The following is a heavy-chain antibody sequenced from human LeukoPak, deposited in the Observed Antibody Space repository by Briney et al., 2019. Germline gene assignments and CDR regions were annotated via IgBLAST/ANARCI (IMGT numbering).Heavy chain of an antibody. Sequence: VASVKVSCKASGGTFSSYAISWGRQAPGQGLEWMGGIIPIFGTANYAQKFQGRVTITADESTSTAYMELSSLRSEDTAVYYCARDPTPWYYDSSGYFDYWGQGTLVTVSS. CDR2: IIPIFGTA. J-gene: IGHJ4*02. CDR3: ARDPTPWYYDSSGYFDY. CDR1: GGTFSSYA. V-gene: IGHV1-69*01. D-gene: IGHD3-22*01.